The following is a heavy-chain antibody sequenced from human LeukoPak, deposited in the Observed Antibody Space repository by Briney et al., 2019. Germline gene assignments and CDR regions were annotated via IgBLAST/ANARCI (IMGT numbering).Heavy chain of an antibody. V-gene: IGHV1-8*01. D-gene: IGHD3-10*01. CDR3: ARGPRITMVRGGQWYYYMDV. Sequence: ASVKVSCKASGYTFTSYDINWVRQATGQGLEWMGWMNPNSGNTGYAQKFQGRVTMIRDTSTSTVYMELSSLRSEDTAVYYCARGPRITMVRGGQWYYYMDVWGKGTTVTISS. CDR1: GYTFTSYD. CDR2: MNPNSGNT. J-gene: IGHJ6*03.